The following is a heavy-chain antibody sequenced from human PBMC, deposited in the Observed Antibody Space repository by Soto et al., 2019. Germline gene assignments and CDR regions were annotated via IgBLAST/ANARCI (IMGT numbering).Heavy chain of an antibody. J-gene: IGHJ5*02. CDR3: ARDGGSDGYFGNWLDP. Sequence: QVQLVQSGAEVKKPGSSVKVSCKASGGTFSNYAITWVRQAPGQGLEWVGRIIPIFSPTNVAQKFQGRVTITADESTTTAYMELSGLRSEDTAVYYCARDGGSDGYFGNWLDPWGQGTLVTVSS. CDR2: IIPIFSPT. V-gene: IGHV1-69*15. D-gene: IGHD2-15*01. CDR1: GGTFSNYA.